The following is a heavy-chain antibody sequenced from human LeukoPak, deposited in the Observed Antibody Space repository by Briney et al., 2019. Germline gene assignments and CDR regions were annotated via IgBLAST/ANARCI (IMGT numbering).Heavy chain of an antibody. CDR1: GGSISSSSYY. Sequence: PSETLSLTCTVSGGSISSSSYYWGWVRQPPGTGLEWIGSIYYSGSTYYNPSLKSRVTISVDTSKNQFSLKLSSVTAADTAVYYCARRSRQQLVGYFDYWGQGTLVTVSS. V-gene: IGHV4-39*01. J-gene: IGHJ4*02. CDR2: IYYSGST. D-gene: IGHD6-13*01. CDR3: ARRSRQQLVGYFDY.